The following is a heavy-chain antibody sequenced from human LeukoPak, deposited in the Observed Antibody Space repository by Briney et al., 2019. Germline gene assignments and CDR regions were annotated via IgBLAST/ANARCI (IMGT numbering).Heavy chain of an antibody. CDR1: GFTFSSYW. V-gene: IGHV3-74*01. CDR3: ARETYYDILTGHPGGWFDP. CDR2: INSDGSST. Sequence: GGSLRLSCAASGFTFSSYWMHWVRQAPGKGLVWVSRINSDGSSTSYADSVKGRFTISRDNAKNTLYLQMNSLRAEDTAVYYCARETYYDILTGHPGGWFDPWGQGTPVTVSS. J-gene: IGHJ5*02. D-gene: IGHD3-9*01.